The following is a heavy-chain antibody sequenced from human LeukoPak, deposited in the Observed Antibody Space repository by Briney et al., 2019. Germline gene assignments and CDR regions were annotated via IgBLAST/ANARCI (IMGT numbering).Heavy chain of an antibody. Sequence: ASVTVSFTASGYTFTVYYMHWVRQAPGQGLEWMGWINPNSGGTNYAQKFQGRVTMTRDTSISTAYMELSRLRSDDTAVYYCAIATYSGYYYYGMDVWGQGTTVTVSS. CDR1: GYTFTVYY. V-gene: IGHV1-2*02. CDR3: AIATYSGYYYYGMDV. J-gene: IGHJ6*02. D-gene: IGHD2-15*01. CDR2: INPNSGGT.